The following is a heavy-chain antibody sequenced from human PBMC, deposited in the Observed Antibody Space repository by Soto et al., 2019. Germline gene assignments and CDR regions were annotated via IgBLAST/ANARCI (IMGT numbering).Heavy chain of an antibody. CDR3: AKDREGYCSSTSSSSYG. CDR2: ISGSGGST. V-gene: IGHV3-23*01. J-gene: IGHJ4*02. CDR1: GFTFSSYA. D-gene: IGHD2-2*01. Sequence: GGSLRLSCAASGFTFSSYAMSWVRQAPGKGLEWVSAISGSGGSTYYADSVKGRFTISRDNSKNTLYLQMNSLRAEDTAVYYCAKDREGYCSSTSSSSYGWGQGSLVTVSS.